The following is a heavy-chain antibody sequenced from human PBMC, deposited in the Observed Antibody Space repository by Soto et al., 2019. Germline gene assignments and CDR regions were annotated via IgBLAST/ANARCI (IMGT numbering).Heavy chain of an antibody. CDR3: ARGNVDNSFHH. CDR1: GDSVSSNSAT. V-gene: IGHV6-1*01. J-gene: IGHJ1*01. D-gene: IGHD5-12*01. CDR2: TYYRSKWYN. Sequence: SQTLSLTCAISGDSVSSNSATWSWIRQSPSRGLEWLGRTYYRSKWYNDYAVSVKSRITINPDTSKNQFSLHLNSVTPEDTAVYYCARGNVDNSFHHWGQGTLVIVSP.